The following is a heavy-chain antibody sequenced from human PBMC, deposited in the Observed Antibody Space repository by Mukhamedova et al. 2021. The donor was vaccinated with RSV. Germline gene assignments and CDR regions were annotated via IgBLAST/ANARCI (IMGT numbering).Heavy chain of an antibody. V-gene: IGHV3-7*04. J-gene: IGHJ4*02. D-gene: IGHD6-13*01. CDR3: AGGPKYSSSWYGFGVDY. Sequence: DSVKGRFTISRDNAKNSLYLQMNSLRAEDTAVYYCAGGPKYSSSWYGFGVDYWGQGTLVTVSS.